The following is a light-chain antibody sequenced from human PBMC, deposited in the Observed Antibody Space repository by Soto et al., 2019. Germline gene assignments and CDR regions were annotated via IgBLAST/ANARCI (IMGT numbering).Light chain of an antibody. V-gene: IGKV1-5*03. Sequence: DIQMTQSPSTLSASVGDSVTITCRASQSISSWLAWYQQKPGKAPKLLIYRASSLQSGVPSRFSGSGSGIEFTLTISSLQPDDFATYYCQQSNSYPWTFGQGTKVDIK. J-gene: IGKJ1*01. CDR1: QSISSW. CDR2: RAS. CDR3: QQSNSYPWT.